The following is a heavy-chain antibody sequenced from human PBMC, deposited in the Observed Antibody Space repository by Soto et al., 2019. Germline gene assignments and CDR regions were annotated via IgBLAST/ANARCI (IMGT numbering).Heavy chain of an antibody. CDR1: GGSISSSSYH. CDR2: MFYGGST. J-gene: IGHJ4*02. V-gene: IGHV4-39*01. CDR3: ARTLYVDIVATGF. D-gene: IGHD5-12*01. Sequence: QLQLQESGPGLVKPSETLSLTCTVSGGSISSSSYHWGWIRQPPGKGLEWIGSMFYGGSTYYNPSLKSPVTISVDTSKSQFSLNLRSVTAADTAVYYCARTLYVDIVATGFWGQGTLVTVSS.